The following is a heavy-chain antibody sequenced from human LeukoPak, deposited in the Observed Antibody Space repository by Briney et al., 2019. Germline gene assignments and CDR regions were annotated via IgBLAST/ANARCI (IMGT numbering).Heavy chain of an antibody. J-gene: IGHJ6*03. CDR1: GYTFTSYG. CDR2: ISAYNGNT. D-gene: IGHD6-19*01. Sequence: GASVKVSCKASGYTFTSYGISWVRQAPGQGLEWMGWISAYNGNTNYAQKFQGRVTMTRDTSISTAYMELSRLRSDDTAVYYCARDRYSSSGSYYYYYMDVWGKGTTVTVSS. V-gene: IGHV1-18*01. CDR3: ARDRYSSSGSYYYYYMDV.